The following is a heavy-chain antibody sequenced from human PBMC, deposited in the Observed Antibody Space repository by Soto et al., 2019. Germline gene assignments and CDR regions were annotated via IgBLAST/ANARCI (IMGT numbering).Heavy chain of an antibody. CDR3: ANGYYGSGSYLVH. CDR2: LKGKTDGGTT. D-gene: IGHD3-10*01. V-gene: IGHV3-15*01. Sequence: SLRLSCAASGFTFSNAWMRWVRQAPGKGLEWVARLKGKTDGGTTDYAGSVKGRFTVSSDDSKNTLYLQMSSLKTEDTAVYYCANGYYGSGSYLVHWGQGTPVTASS. J-gene: IGHJ4*02. CDR1: GFTFSNAW.